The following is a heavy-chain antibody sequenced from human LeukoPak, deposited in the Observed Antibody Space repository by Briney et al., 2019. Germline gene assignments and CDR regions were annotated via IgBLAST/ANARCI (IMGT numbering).Heavy chain of an antibody. CDR2: IYPGDSDT. V-gene: IGHV5-51*01. CDR1: GYSFTSYW. CDR3: ARRRGGSYDYFDY. D-gene: IGHD1-26*01. Sequence: EESLNISCQGSGYSFTSYWIDWVRQMPGKGLEWMGVIYPGDSDTRYSPSFQGQVTISADKSISTAYLQWSSLKASDTAMYYCARRRGGSYDYFDYWGQGTLVTVSS. J-gene: IGHJ4*02.